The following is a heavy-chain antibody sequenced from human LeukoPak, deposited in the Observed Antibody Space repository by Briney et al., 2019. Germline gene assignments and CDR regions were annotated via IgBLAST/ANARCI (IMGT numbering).Heavy chain of an antibody. V-gene: IGHV1-18*01. CDR2: ISAYNGNT. J-gene: IGHJ4*02. CDR3: ARTHELLELHY. D-gene: IGHD3-10*01. CDR1: GYTFTSYG. Sequence: GASVKVSCKASGYTFTSYGIXWARQAXXXXXXXMGWISAYNGNTNYAQKLQGRVTMTTDTSTSTAYMELRSLRSDDTAVYYCARTHELLELHYWGQGTLVTVSS.